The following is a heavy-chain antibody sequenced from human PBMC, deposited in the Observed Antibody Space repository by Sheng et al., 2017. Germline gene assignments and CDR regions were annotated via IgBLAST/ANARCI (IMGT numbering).Heavy chain of an antibody. V-gene: IGHV3-30*02. D-gene: IGHD6-13*01. CDR3: AKISSSWYREADWFDP. Sequence: QVQLVESGGGVVQPGGSLRLSCAASGFTFSSYGMHWVRQAPGKGLEWVAFIRYDGSNKYYADSVKGRFTISRDNSKNTLYLQMNSLRAEDTAVYYCAKISSSWYREADWFDPWGQGTLVTVSS. CDR1: GFTFSSYG. CDR2: IRYDGSNK. J-gene: IGHJ5*02.